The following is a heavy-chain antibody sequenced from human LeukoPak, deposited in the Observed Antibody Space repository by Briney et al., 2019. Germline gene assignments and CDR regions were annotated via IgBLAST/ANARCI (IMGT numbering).Heavy chain of an antibody. CDR3: TGGSDGGRNYDFDY. J-gene: IGHJ4*02. V-gene: IGHV3-74*03. D-gene: IGHD1-26*01. CDR1: GFTFSRNW. Sequence: PGGSLRLSCAASGFTFSRNWIHWVRQGPGKGLVWVSRINLDGSSTMYADFVKGRFTISRDNAKNTLYLQMNSLRVEDTALCYCTGGSDGGRNYDFDYWGQGTLVTASS. CDR2: INLDGSST.